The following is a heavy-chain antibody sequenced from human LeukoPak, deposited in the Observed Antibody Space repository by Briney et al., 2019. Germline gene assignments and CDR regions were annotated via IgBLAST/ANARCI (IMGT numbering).Heavy chain of an antibody. CDR2: VSHTGGT. Sequence: SETLSLTCAVYGGSFSDYYWAWVRHSPGKGLEWIGQVSHTGGTNNNPSLKSRVRISADTSRNQFSLRLSSVTAADTAVYYCARDGGYCGDGGCYTDYWSQGTLVTVSS. CDR3: ARDGGYCGDGGCYTDY. D-gene: IGHD2-15*01. V-gene: IGHV4-34*01. J-gene: IGHJ4*02. CDR1: GGSFSDYY.